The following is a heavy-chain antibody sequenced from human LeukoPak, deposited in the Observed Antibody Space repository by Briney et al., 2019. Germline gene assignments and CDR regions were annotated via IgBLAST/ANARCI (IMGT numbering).Heavy chain of an antibody. J-gene: IGHJ6*02. CDR1: GYTLTELS. Sequence: ASVKVSCKVSGYTLTELSMHWVRQAPGKGLEWMGGFDPEDGETIYAQKFQGRVTMTEDTSTDTAYMELSSLRSEDTAVYYCATVNYSYYYYCGMDVWGQGTTVTVSS. CDR3: ATVNYSYYYYCGMDV. V-gene: IGHV1-24*01. D-gene: IGHD4-11*01. CDR2: FDPEDGET.